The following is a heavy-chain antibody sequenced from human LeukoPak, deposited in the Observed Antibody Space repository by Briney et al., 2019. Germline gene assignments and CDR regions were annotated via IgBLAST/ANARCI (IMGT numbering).Heavy chain of an antibody. CDR3: ARDYLVGAHGDAFDI. Sequence: ASVKVSCKASGYTFTGYYMHWVRQAPGQGLEWMGLINPNSGGTNYAQKFQGRVTMTRDTSSSTAYMELSRLRSDDTAVYYCARDYLVGAHGDAFDIWGQGTMVTVSS. CDR2: INPNSGGT. CDR1: GYTFTGYY. D-gene: IGHD2-8*02. J-gene: IGHJ3*02. V-gene: IGHV1-2*02.